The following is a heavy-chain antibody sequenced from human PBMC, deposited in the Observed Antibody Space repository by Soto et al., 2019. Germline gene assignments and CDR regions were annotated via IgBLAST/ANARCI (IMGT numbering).Heavy chain of an antibody. D-gene: IGHD3-16*01. CDR1: ADSFSKYY. V-gene: IGHV4-59*01. Sequence: LSLTCSVSADSFSKYYWTWIRQPPGEGLEWIGYIYFNGNTNYNPSLKGRVTISIDTSKKQFSLNLSSVTAADTAVYYCASVTFGGVVLAHWGQGTLVTVSS. J-gene: IGHJ4*02. CDR2: IYFNGNT. CDR3: ASVTFGGVVLAH.